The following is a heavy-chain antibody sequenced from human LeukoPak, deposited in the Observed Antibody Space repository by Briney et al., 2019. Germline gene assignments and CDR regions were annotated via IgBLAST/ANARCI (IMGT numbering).Heavy chain of an antibody. Sequence: SETLSLTCTVSGGSISSYYWSWIRQPPGKGLEWIGYIYHSGSTYYDPSLKSRVTISVDRSKNQFSLKLSSVTAADTAVYYCARSSLWSGYYTAYGYYFDYRGQGTLVTVSS. D-gene: IGHD3-3*01. CDR3: ARSSLWSGYYTAYGYYFDY. CDR1: GGSISSYY. V-gene: IGHV4-59*12. J-gene: IGHJ4*02. CDR2: IYHSGST.